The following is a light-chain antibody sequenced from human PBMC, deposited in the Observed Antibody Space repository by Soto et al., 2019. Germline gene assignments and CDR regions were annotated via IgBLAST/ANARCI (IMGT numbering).Light chain of an antibody. J-gene: IGLJ1*01. CDR3: TSYTNRYTYV. V-gene: IGLV2-14*01. CDR2: NVS. Sequence: QSVLTQPASVSGSPGQSITISCTGTSSEVGSYNDVSWYQQHPGKAPKLLIYNVSNRPSGVSNRFSGSKSGNTASLTFSGLQAEDEADYYCTSYTNRYTYVFGTGTKVTVL. CDR1: SSEVGSYND.